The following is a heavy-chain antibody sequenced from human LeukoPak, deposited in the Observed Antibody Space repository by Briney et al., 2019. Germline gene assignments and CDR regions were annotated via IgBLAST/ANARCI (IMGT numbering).Heavy chain of an antibody. CDR3: AKGSYYDSSGSFYFDY. V-gene: IGHV3-23*01. D-gene: IGHD3-22*01. CDR1: GFTFSSYA. J-gene: IGHJ4*02. Sequence: GGSLRLSCAASGFTFSSYAMSWVRQAPGKGLEWVSGISGSGDNTYYADSVKGRFTISRDNSKNTLYVQVNSLGTGDTAAYYCAKGSYYDSSGSFYFDYWGQGTLVTVSS. CDR2: ISGSGDNT.